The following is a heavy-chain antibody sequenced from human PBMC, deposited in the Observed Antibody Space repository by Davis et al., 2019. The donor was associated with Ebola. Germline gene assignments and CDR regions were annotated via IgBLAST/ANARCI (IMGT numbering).Heavy chain of an antibody. J-gene: IGHJ6*03. CDR2: IIPIFGTA. CDR1: GYTFNSYY. V-gene: IGHV1-69*13. CDR3: ARGLGLGRFLEWLSPQRGYMDV. D-gene: IGHD3-3*01. Sequence: SVKVSCKASGYTFNSYYIHWVRQAPGQGLEWMGGIIPIFGTANYAQKFRGRVTITAVESTGTAYMELSSLRSEDTAVYYCARGLGLGRFLEWLSPQRGYMDVWGKGTTVTVSS.